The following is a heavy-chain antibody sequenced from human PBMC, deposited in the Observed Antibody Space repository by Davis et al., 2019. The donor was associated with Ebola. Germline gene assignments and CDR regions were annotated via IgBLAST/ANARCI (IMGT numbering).Heavy chain of an antibody. J-gene: IGHJ4*02. CDR3: ALPFWSGYYNIDY. CDR1: GFTFSSYA. D-gene: IGHD3-3*01. CDR2: ISGSGGST. Sequence: PGGSLRLSCAASGFTFSSYAMSWVRQAPGKGLEWVSAISGSGGSTYYADSVKGRFTISRDNSKNTLYLQMNSLRAEDTAVYYCALPFWSGYYNIDYWGQGTLVTVSS. V-gene: IGHV3-23*01.